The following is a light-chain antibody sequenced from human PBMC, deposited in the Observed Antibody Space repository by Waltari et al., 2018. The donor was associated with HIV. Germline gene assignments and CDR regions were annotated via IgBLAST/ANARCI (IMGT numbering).Light chain of an antibody. CDR1: SSNIGSNT. CDR2: RNN. V-gene: IGLV1-44*01. CDR3: AAWDDSLNGPV. J-gene: IGLJ3*02. Sequence: QSVLPQPPSASGTPGQRVTISCSGSSSNIGSNTVNWYQQPPGTPPKLLIYRNNQRPSGVPDRFAGSKSGTSASLAISGLQSEDEADYYCAAWDDSLNGPVFGGGTKLTVL.